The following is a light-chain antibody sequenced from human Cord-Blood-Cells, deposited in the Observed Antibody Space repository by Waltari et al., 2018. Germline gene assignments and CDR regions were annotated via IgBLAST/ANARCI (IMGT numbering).Light chain of an antibody. V-gene: IGKV1-33*01. J-gene: IGKJ3*01. CDR3: QQYDNLPPQFT. CDR1: QDSSNY. CDR2: DAS. Sequence: DIQMTQSPSSLSASVGDRVTITCQASQDSSNYLNWYQQKTGKAPKLLIYDASNLETGVPSRFSGSGSGTDFTFTISSLQPEDIATYYCQQYDNLPPQFTFGPGTKVDIK.